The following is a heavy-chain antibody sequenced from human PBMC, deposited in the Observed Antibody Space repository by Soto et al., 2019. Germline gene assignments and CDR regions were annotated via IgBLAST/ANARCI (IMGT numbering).Heavy chain of an antibody. V-gene: IGHV1-69*02. CDR3: ARVKVSAVAGFDD. CDR1: GGTFSSYT. D-gene: IGHD6-19*01. CDR2: IIPILGIA. J-gene: IGHJ4*02. Sequence: SVKVSCKASGGTFSSYTISWVRQAPGQGLEWMGRIIPILGIANYAQKFQGRFTITADKSTSTAYMELSSLRSEDTAVYYCARVKVSAVAGFDDWGQGTLVTVYS.